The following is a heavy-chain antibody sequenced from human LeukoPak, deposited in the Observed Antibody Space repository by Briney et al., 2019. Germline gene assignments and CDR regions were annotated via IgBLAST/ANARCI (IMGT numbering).Heavy chain of an antibody. V-gene: IGHV1-8*01. CDR3: ARGGYYYDSSGYYLFDY. CDR2: MNPNSGNT. D-gene: IGHD3-22*01. CDR1: GYTFTSYD. Sequence: ASVKVSCKASGYTFTSYDINWVRQATGQKLEWMGWMNPNSGNTGYAQNFQGRVTMTRNTSISTAYMELSRLRSDDTAVYYCARGGYYYDSSGYYLFDYWGQGTLVTVSS. J-gene: IGHJ4*02.